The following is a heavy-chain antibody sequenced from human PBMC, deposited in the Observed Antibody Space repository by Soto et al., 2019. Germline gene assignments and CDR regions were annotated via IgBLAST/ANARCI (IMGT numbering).Heavy chain of an antibody. Sequence: ESGPTLVNPTQTLTLTCTFSGFSLSTSGVGVGWIRQPPGKALEWLALIYWDDDKRYSPSLKSRLTITKDTSKNQVVLTMTNMDPVDTATYYCAHSVWPFRSSSSNPYFDYWGQGTLVTVSS. CDR2: IYWDDDK. J-gene: IGHJ4*02. CDR3: AHSVWPFRSSSSNPYFDY. CDR1: GFSLSTSGVG. V-gene: IGHV2-5*02. D-gene: IGHD6-6*01.